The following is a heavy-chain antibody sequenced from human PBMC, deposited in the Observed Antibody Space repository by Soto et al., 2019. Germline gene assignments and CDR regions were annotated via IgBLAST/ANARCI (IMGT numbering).Heavy chain of an antibody. Sequence: EVQLVESGGGLVQPGGSLRLSCAASGFTFSSYSMNWVRQAPGKGLEWVSYISSSSSTIYYADSVQGRFTISRDNAKNSLYLQMNSLRDEDTAVYYCASDRKGYGDCWGGFDYWGQGTLVTVSS. CDR3: ASDRKGYGDCWGGFDY. D-gene: IGHD4-17*01. CDR2: ISSSSSTI. CDR1: GFTFSSYS. V-gene: IGHV3-48*02. J-gene: IGHJ4*02.